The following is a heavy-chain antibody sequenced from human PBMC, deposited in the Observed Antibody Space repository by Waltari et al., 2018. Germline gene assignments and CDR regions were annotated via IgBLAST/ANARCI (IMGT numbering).Heavy chain of an antibody. J-gene: IGHJ3*02. CDR2: INAGNGNT. CDR3: ARVEGAAGLDI. CDR1: GYTFTSYA. Sequence: QVQLVQSGAEVTKPGASVKVSCKASGYTFTSYAMHWVRQAPGQRLEWMGWINAGNGNTKYSQKFQGSVTSTRETSASTAYMELSSLRSEDTAGYYCARVEGAAGLDIWGQGTMVTVSS. V-gene: IGHV1-3*01. D-gene: IGHD3-16*01.